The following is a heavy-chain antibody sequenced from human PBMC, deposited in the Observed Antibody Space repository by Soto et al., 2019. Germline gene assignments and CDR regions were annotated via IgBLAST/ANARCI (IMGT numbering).Heavy chain of an antibody. CDR3: ALSTNGGSPY. CDR2: ISGSGGST. CDR1: GFTFSSYA. J-gene: IGHJ4*02. D-gene: IGHD2-8*01. V-gene: IGHV3-23*01. Sequence: LRLSCAASGFTFSSYAMSWVRQAPGKGLEWVSSISGSGGSTYYADSVEGRFTISRDNSKNTLYLQMNSLRAEDTALYYCALSTNGGSPYWGQGTLVTVSS.